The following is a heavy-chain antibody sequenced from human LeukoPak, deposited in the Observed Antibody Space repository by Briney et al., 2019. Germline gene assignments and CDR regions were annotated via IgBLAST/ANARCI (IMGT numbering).Heavy chain of an antibody. V-gene: IGHV3-23*01. CDR1: GFTFSSYA. D-gene: IGHD2-15*01. CDR3: ANFYSYYYYYMDV. CDR2: ISGSGGST. J-gene: IGHJ6*03. Sequence: QSGGSLRLSCAASGFTFSSYAMSWVRQAPGKGLEWVSAISGSGGSTYYADSVKGRFTISRDNSKNTLYLQMNSLRAEDTAVYYCANFYSYYYYYMDVWGKGTTVTVSS.